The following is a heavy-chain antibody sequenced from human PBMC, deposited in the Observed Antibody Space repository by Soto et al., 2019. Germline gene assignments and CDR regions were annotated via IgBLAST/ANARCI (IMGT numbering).Heavy chain of an antibody. CDR1: GVAISMSSYY. CDR3: ARRFTSVDFWSASGNQKAGMDV. Sequence: PWETLSLSCAVSGVAISMSSYYLGWIRQRPGKGLEWVVSMYYSGSTYSNPSHKSLTTISVNTYKNQYSLKLSLVTAANTAVYYCARRFTSVDFWSASGNQKAGMDVWGQGT. D-gene: IGHD3-3*01. V-gene: IGHV4-39*01. J-gene: IGHJ6*02. CDR2: MYYSGST.